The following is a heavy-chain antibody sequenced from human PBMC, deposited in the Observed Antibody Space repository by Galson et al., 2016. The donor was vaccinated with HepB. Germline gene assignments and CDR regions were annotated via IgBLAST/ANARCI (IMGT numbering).Heavy chain of an antibody. V-gene: IGHV3-9*01. J-gene: IGHJ4*02. Sequence: SLRLSCAASGFRFDDHAMHWVRQAPGKGLEWVSGISWNSGRIGYGDSVKGRFTISRDDAKNSLLLQMNSLRVEDTAVYYCSRDSGDWDSGYYRSFDYWGQGTLVTVSS. CDR3: SRDSGDWDSGYYRSFDY. D-gene: IGHD4-17*01. CDR1: GFRFDDHA. CDR2: ISWNSGRI.